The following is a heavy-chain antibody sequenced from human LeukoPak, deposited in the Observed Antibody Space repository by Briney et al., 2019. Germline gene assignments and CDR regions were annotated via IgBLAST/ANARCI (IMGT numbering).Heavy chain of an antibody. CDR2: IYPGDSDT. CDR3: VRRTTITTRGATDY. D-gene: IGHD1-1*01. CDR1: GDSFSIYW. Sequence: GESLKISCNASGDSFSIYWIGWVRQMPGKGLEWMGIIYPGDSDTRYRPSFQGRVTMSADKSNSTAYLQWGSLKASDTAIYYCVRRTTITTRGATDYWGQGTLVTVSS. V-gene: IGHV5-51*01. J-gene: IGHJ4*02.